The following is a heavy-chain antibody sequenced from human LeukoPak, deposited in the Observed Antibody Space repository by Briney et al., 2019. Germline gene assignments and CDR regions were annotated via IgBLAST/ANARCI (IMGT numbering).Heavy chain of an antibody. CDR3: AKAARTTIFGVVITQSFDY. CDR2: ISGSGGST. CDR1: GFTVSSNY. D-gene: IGHD3-3*01. J-gene: IGHJ4*02. Sequence: GGSLRLSCAASGFTVSSNYMSWVRQAPGKGLEWVSAISGSGGSTYYADSVKGRFTISRDNSKNTLYLQMNSLRAEDTAVYYCAKAARTTIFGVVITQSFDYWGQGTLVAVSS. V-gene: IGHV3-23*01.